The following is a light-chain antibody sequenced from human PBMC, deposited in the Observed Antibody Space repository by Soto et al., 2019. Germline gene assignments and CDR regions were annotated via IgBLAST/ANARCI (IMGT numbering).Light chain of an antibody. Sequence: DIVMTQSPDSLAVSLGERATINCKSSQSVLYGSNNNNYLAWYQQKPGQPPKLLFYWASIRESGVPDRFSGSGSGTDFTLTISGLLAEDVAVYYCQQYYTKEWTFGQGTKVEIK. CDR1: QSVLYGSNNNNY. CDR2: WAS. CDR3: QQYYTKEWT. J-gene: IGKJ1*01. V-gene: IGKV4-1*01.